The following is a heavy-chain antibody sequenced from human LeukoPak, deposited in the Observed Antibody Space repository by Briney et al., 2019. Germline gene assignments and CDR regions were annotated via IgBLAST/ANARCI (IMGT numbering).Heavy chain of an antibody. CDR1: GFTFTSSA. CDR3: AAAYDILTGYHRYYFDY. Sequence: GASEKVSCKASGFTFTSSAVQWVRQARGQRLERIGWIVVGSGNTNYAQKLQERVTMTRDMSTSTAYTELSSLRSEDTAVYYCAAAYDILTGYHRYYFDYWGQGTLVTVSS. J-gene: IGHJ4*02. V-gene: IGHV1-58*01. CDR2: IVVGSGNT. D-gene: IGHD3-9*01.